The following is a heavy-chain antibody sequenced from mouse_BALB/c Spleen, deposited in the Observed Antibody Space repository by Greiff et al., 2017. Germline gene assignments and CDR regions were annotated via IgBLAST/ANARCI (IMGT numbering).Heavy chain of an antibody. CDR1: GFTFSSYG. J-gene: IGHJ3*01. CDR2: ISSGGSYT. Sequence: DVMLVESGGDLVKPGGSLKLSCAASGFTFSSYGMSWVRQTPDKRLEWVATISSGGSYTYYPDSVKGRFTISRDNAKNTLYLQMSSLKSEDTAMYYCAIYYDYDAYWGQGTLVTVSA. V-gene: IGHV5-6*02. CDR3: AIYYDYDAY. D-gene: IGHD2-4*01.